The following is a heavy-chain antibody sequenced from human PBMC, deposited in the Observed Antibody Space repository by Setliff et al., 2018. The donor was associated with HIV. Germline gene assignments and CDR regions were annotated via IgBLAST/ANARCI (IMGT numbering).Heavy chain of an antibody. Sequence: ASVKVSCKASGYTFTDYFMNWMRQAPGQRLEWMGWINAGNGNTKYSQKLQGRVTITRDTSASTAYMQLSSLRSEDTAMYYCARGKGVYYGSGLNWFDPWGQGTLVTVSS. D-gene: IGHD3-10*01. CDR3: ARGKGVYYGSGLNWFDP. V-gene: IGHV1-3*01. J-gene: IGHJ5*02. CDR2: INAGNGNT. CDR1: GYTFTDYF.